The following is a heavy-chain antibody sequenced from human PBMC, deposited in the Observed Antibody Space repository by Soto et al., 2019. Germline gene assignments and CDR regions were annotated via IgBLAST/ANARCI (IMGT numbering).Heavy chain of an antibody. CDR1: GYTFTTYA. Sequence: QVQLVQSGPEVKKPGASVKVSCKASGYTFTTYAIHWVRQAPGQGLEWMGWINAGNGNTEFSELFRGRVTITRDSSPSTAHMELTGLSSEDTAVYYCAISFKSAGWLAPWCQGTLVTVSS. V-gene: IGHV1-3*01. CDR2: INAGNGNT. CDR3: AISFKSAGWLAP. J-gene: IGHJ5*02.